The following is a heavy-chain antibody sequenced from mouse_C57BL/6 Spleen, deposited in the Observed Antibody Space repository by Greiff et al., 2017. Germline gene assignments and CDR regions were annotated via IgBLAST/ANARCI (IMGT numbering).Heavy chain of an antibody. CDR3: AVHYYGSSSWFAY. D-gene: IGHD1-1*01. Sequence: QVQLQQPGAELVKPGASVKMSCKASGYTFTSYWITWVKQRPGQGLEWIGDIYPGSGSTNYNEKFKSKATLTVDTSSSTAYMQLSSLTSEDSAVYYCAVHYYGSSSWFAYWGQGTLVTVSA. CDR2: IYPGSGST. CDR1: GYTFTSYW. J-gene: IGHJ3*01. V-gene: IGHV1-55*01.